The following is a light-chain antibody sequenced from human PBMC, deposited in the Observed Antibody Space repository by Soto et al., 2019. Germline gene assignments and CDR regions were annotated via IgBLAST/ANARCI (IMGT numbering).Light chain of an antibody. CDR2: EVS. CDR3: SSKSPDF. J-gene: IGLJ1*01. V-gene: IGLV2-14*01. Sequence: QSVLTQPASVSGSPGQSITISCTGTSSGIRDYNYVSWYQQLPGNAPKLIMYEVSNRPSGISNRFSGSRSGNTASLTISGLQAEDEADYYCSSKSPDFFGTGTKVTVL. CDR1: SSGIRDYNY.